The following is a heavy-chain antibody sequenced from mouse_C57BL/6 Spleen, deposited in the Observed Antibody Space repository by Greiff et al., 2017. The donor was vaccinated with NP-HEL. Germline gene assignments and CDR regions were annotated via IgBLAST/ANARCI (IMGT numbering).Heavy chain of an antibody. CDR2: IDPETGGT. J-gene: IGHJ4*01. D-gene: IGHD1-1*01. CDR1: GYTFTDYE. CDR3: TRASSYYAMDY. V-gene: IGHV1-15*01. Sequence: VQGVESGAELVRPGASVTLSCKASGYTFTDYEMHWVKQTPVHGLEWIGAIDPETGGTAYNQKFKGKAILTADKSSSTAYMELRSLTSEDSAVYYCTRASSYYAMDYWGQGTSVTVSS.